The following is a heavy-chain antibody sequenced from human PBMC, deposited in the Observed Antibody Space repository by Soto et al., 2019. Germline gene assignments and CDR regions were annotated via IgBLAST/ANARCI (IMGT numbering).Heavy chain of an antibody. CDR1: GFTFSSYG. J-gene: IGHJ4*02. CDR2: IWYDGSNK. CDR3: ARGWVVAAFDY. Sequence: QVQLVESGGGVVQPGRSLRLSCAASGFTFSSYGMHWVRQAPGKGLEWVAVIWYDGSNKYYADSVKGRFTISRDNSKNTLYLQMNRLSAEDTAVYYCARGWVVAAFDYWGEGTLVPVSS. D-gene: IGHD2-15*01. V-gene: IGHV3-33*01.